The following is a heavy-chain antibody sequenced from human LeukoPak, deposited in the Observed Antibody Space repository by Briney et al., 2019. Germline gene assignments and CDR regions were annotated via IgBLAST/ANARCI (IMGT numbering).Heavy chain of an antibody. CDR2: IYYSGST. Sequence: SETLSLTCTVSGGSISSYYWGWIRQPPGKGLEWIGYIYYSGSTNYNPSLKSRVTISVDTSKNQFSLKLSSVTAADTAVYYCARRASGYYPGDAFDIWGQGTMVTVSS. V-gene: IGHV4-59*08. CDR1: GGSISSYY. J-gene: IGHJ3*02. D-gene: IGHD3-22*01. CDR3: ARRASGYYPGDAFDI.